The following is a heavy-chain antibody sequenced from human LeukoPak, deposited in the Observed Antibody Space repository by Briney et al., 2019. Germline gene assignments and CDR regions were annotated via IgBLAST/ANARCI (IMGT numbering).Heavy chain of an antibody. CDR1: GFTFSSYG. J-gene: IGHJ6*03. V-gene: IGHV3-7*01. CDR3: ARDRRLRSSWYSYYYYMDV. CDR2: IKQDGSEK. D-gene: IGHD6-13*01. Sequence: GGSLRLSCAASGFTFSSYGMHWVRQAPGKGLEWVANIKQDGSEKYYVDSVKGRFTISRDNAKNSLYLQMNSLRAEDTAVYYCARDRRLRSSWYSYYYYMDVWGKGTTVTVSS.